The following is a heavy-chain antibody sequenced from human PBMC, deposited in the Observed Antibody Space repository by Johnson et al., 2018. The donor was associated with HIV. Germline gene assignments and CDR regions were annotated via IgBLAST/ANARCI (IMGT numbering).Heavy chain of an antibody. CDR3: AREVNAFDI. J-gene: IGHJ3*02. D-gene: IGHD3-22*01. CDR2: INSDGSDT. CDR1: RFTFSSYW. Sequence: VQLVESGGDLVQPGGSLRLSCAASRFTFSSYWMHWVRQVPGKGLVWVSGINSDGSDTRYADSVKGRFTISRDNAKNTLYLQMNSLRAEDTAVYYCAREVNAFDIWGQGTVVTVSS. V-gene: IGHV3-74*01.